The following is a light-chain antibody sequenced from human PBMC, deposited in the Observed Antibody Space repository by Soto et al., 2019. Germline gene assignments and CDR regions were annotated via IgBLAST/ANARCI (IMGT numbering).Light chain of an antibody. CDR1: QRISGW. Sequence: DIQMTQSPSTLSASVGDTVTITCRASQRISGWLAWYQQKPGKAPQLLIYDASSLRRGDPSRFSGSYSGTEFTLTISSLQPDDFATYYCQQYDTYSATFGPGTKVEIK. CDR3: QQYDTYSAT. CDR2: DAS. V-gene: IGKV1-5*01. J-gene: IGKJ1*01.